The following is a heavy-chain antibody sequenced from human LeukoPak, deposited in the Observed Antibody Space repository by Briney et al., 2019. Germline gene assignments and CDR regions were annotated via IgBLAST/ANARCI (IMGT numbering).Heavy chain of an antibody. D-gene: IGHD5-24*01. CDR3: ARAVVEMATGRPTGVDY. J-gene: IGHJ4*02. CDR2: IYYSGST. Sequence: PSETLSLTCTVSGGSISSSSYYWDWIRQPPGKGLEWIGSIYYSGSTYYNPSLKSRVTISVDTSKNQFSLKLNSVTAADTAVYYCARAVVEMATGRPTGVDYWGQGTLVTVSS. V-gene: IGHV4-39*01. CDR1: GGSISSSSYY.